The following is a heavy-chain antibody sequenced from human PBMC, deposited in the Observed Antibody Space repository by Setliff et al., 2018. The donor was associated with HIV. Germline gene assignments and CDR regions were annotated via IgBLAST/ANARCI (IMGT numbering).Heavy chain of an antibody. J-gene: IGHJ4*02. CDR2: IYTNGST. V-gene: IGHV4-61*09. D-gene: IGHD6-19*01. CDR1: GGSISSGGYY. CDR3: ASGREAVAGALHFDY. Sequence: LSLTCTVSGGSISSGGYYWSWIRQHPGKGLEWIGYIYTNGSTNYNPSLKSRVTISVDTSKNQFSLKLNSVTAADTAVYYCASGREAVAGALHFDYWGQGPLVTVSS.